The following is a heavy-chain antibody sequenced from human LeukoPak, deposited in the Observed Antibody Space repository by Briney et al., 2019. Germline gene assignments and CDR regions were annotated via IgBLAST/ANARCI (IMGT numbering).Heavy chain of an antibody. D-gene: IGHD3-22*01. CDR3: VTYYFDSSGPKKNY. CDR2: IYYSGST. J-gene: IGHJ4*02. Sequence: SETLSLTCTVSGGSISSSSYYWGWIRQPPGKGLEWIGSIYYSGSTYYNPSLKSRVTISVDTSKNQFSLKLSSVTAADTAVYYCVTYYFDSSGPKKNYWGQGTLVTVSS. CDR1: GGSISSSSYY. V-gene: IGHV4-39*01.